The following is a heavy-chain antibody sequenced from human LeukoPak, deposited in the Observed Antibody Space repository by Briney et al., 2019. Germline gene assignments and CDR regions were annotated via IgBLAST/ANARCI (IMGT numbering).Heavy chain of an antibody. D-gene: IGHD6-19*01. CDR2: INTDGSSI. V-gene: IGHV3-74*01. CDR3: TRETGWGPGY. J-gene: IGHJ4*02. CDR1: GFTLGGYK. Sequence: GGSLRLSCAASGFTLGGYKMHWIRQAPGKGLAWVARINTDGSSITYADSVKGRFTISRDNAKDTLYLQMDSLRDEDTAVYYCTRETGWGPGYWGQGTLVTVSS.